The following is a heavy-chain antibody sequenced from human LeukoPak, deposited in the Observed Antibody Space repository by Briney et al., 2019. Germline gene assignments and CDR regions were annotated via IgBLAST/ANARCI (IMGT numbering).Heavy chain of an antibody. Sequence: SETLSLTCTVSGGSISNYYWSWIRQPPGKGLEWIGYRYYSGSTDYNPSLKSRVTMSVNTSKKQFSLKLSAVTAADTAVYYCARAVGNYYDTGLDAFDIWGQGTMVTVSS. CDR3: ARAVGNYYDTGLDAFDI. D-gene: IGHD3-22*01. CDR2: RYYSGST. CDR1: GGSISNYY. V-gene: IGHV4-59*01. J-gene: IGHJ3*02.